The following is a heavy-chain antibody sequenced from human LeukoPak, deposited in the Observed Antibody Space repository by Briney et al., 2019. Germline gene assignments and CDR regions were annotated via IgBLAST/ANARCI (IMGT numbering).Heavy chain of an antibody. J-gene: IGHJ4*02. CDR1: GFTFNRYS. Sequence: GGSLRLSCAASGFTFNRYSMNWVRQAPGKGLEWISYVSSSSSVYFVDSVKGGLTISRDNAKNSVYLQMNSLRAEDTAVYYCARDDVGYFDYWGQGTLVTVSS. CDR2: VSSSSSV. V-gene: IGHV3-21*05. CDR3: ARDDVGYFDY. D-gene: IGHD1-26*01.